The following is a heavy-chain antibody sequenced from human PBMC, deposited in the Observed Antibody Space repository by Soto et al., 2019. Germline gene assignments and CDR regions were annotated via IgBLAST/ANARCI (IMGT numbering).Heavy chain of an antibody. CDR2: ISASGGST. J-gene: IGHJ4*02. CDR3: ARDLGSGWEGSYFDY. V-gene: IGHV3-23*01. CDR1: GFTFSSYA. Sequence: EVQLLESGGGLVQPGGSLRLSCAASGFTFSSYAMSWVRQAPGKGLEWVSAISASGGSTYYADSVKGRFTISRDNSKNTLYLQMNSLRAEDTAVYYCARDLGSGWEGSYFDYWGQGTLVTVSS. D-gene: IGHD6-19*01.